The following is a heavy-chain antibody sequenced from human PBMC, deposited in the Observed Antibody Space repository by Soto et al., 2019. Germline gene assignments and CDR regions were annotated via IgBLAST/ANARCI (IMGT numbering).Heavy chain of an antibody. V-gene: IGHV5-10-1*01. Sequence: GESLKISCKGSGYSFISYWISWVRQMPGKDLGWMGRIDPSDSYMNYSPSFQGRVTISADKSISTAYLQWSSLKASDTAMYYCAKHALEFSRTDVWGQGTTVTVSS. CDR1: GYSFISYW. CDR3: AKHALEFSRTDV. J-gene: IGHJ6*02. CDR2: IDPSDSYM. D-gene: IGHD2-8*01.